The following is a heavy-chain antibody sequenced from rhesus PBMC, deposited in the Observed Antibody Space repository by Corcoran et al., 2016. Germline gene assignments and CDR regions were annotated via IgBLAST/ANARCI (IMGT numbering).Heavy chain of an antibody. Sequence: EVQLVESGGGLAKPGGSLRLSCAASGFTFSSYWMHWVRQAPGTGLVWISAINSGGNSTYCADSVKGRFTISRENAKSTLYLQMDSLRAEDTAVYYCARGGIIVVVPSYGLDSWGQGVVVTVSS. CDR3: ARGGIIVVVPSYGLDS. CDR2: INSGGNST. J-gene: IGHJ6*01. V-gene: IGHV3-14*01. CDR1: GFTFSSYW. D-gene: IGHD2-15*01.